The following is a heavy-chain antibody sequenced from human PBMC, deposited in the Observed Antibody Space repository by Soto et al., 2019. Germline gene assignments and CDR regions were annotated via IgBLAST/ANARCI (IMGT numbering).Heavy chain of an antibody. V-gene: IGHV1-69*02. CDR3: ATPAPPYYDFWMRSLEPPGYYYYMDV. D-gene: IGHD3-3*01. J-gene: IGHJ6*03. CDR1: GGTFSSYT. CDR2: IIPILGIA. Sequence: SVKVSCKASGGTFSSYTISWVRQAPGQGLEWMGRIIPILGIANYAQKFQGRVTITADKSTSTAYMELSSLRSEDTAVYYCATPAPPYYDFWMRSLEPPGYYYYMDVWGKGTTVTVSS.